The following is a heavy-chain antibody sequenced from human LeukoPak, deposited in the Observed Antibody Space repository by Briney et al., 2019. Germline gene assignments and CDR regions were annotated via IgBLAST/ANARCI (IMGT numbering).Heavy chain of an antibody. CDR3: AVYGSEGSDDF. V-gene: IGHV4-4*07. J-gene: IGHJ4*02. Sequence: SETLSLTCTVSGGSISRYYWNWIRQSAGKRLEWIGRIDPSGSTNYNPSLKSRVTMSMDTSTNQFSLKLISVTAADTAVYSCAVYGSEGSDDFWGQGTLVTVSS. D-gene: IGHD3-10*01. CDR1: GGSISRYY. CDR2: IDPSGST.